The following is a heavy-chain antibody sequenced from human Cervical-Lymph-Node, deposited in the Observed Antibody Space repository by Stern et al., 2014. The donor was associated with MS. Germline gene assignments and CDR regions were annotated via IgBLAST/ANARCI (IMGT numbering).Heavy chain of an antibody. D-gene: IGHD1-26*01. CDR3: ATASRGRYAMDL. V-gene: IGHV3-74*03. Sequence: EVQLVQSGGGIVQPGGSLRLSCAASGFTLSTYWMHWVRQAPGKGLVWVSRISIDGSSTTYADSVKGRFTISRDNAKNTLYLQMNSLRAEDTAVYYCATASRGRYAMDLWGQGTTVTVSS. CDR2: ISIDGSST. CDR1: GFTLSTYW. J-gene: IGHJ6*02.